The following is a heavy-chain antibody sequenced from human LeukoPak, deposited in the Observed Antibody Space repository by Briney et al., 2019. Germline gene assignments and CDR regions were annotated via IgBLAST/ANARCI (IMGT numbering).Heavy chain of an antibody. CDR3: ARDHGLASAWFDP. CDR2: ISTSENT. V-gene: IGHV4-4*07. CDR1: GDSMNSYF. Sequence: PSETLSLTCTVSGDSMNSYFWTRIRQPAGKGLEWIGRISTSENTNYNPSLKSRVTMSIDTSKNQFSLKLSSVTAADTAVYYCARDHGLASAWFDPWGQGTLVTVSS. D-gene: IGHD6-13*01. J-gene: IGHJ5*02.